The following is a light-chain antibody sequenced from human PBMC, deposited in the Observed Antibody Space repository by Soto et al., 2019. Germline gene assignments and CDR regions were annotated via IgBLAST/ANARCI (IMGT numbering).Light chain of an antibody. Sequence: EIVMTQAPGTVSVSPGERATLSCRATQSVSSKLAWYQQKPGQVPRLLIYDASNRATGVPARFSGSGSGTEFTLTISTLQSEDFAVYYCQQYNDRCITFGGRTKVDIK. V-gene: IGKV3-15*01. CDR2: DAS. CDR1: QSVSSK. CDR3: QQYNDRCIT. J-gene: IGKJ4*01.